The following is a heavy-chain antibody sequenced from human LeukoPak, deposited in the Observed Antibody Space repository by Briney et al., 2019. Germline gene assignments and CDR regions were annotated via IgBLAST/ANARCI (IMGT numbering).Heavy chain of an antibody. J-gene: IGHJ4*02. CDR1: GFTFSSYA. D-gene: IGHD6-19*01. Sequence: GGSLRLSCAASGFTFSSYAMHWVRQAPGKGLEWVSSISSSSSYIFYGDSVKGRFTISRDNAKNSLFLQMNSLRAEDTAVYYCARVEGIAVAGRYYFDYWGQGTVVTVSS. CDR2: ISSSSSYI. CDR3: ARVEGIAVAGRYYFDY. V-gene: IGHV3-21*01.